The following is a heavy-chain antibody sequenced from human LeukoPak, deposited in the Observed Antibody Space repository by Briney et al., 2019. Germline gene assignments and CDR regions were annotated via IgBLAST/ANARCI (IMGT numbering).Heavy chain of an antibody. V-gene: IGHV1-2*06. CDR3: ARDGGSISWYGFDS. CDR2: INPNSGGT. CDR1: GYTFTGYY. Sequence: GASVKVSCKASGYTFTGYYMHWVRQAPGQGREWMGRINPNSGGTNYAQKFQGRVTMTRDTSISTAYMELSRLRYDDTAVDNCARDGGSISWYGFDSWGQGTLDTVSS. D-gene: IGHD6-13*01. J-gene: IGHJ4*02.